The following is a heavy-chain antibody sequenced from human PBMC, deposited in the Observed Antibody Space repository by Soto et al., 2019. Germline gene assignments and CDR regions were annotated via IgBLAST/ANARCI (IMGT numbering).Heavy chain of an antibody. CDR1: SYTFTTYG. Sequence: QVPLVQSGAEVKKPGASVKVSCKASSYTFTTYGIIWVRQAPGQGLEWMGWISTYNGNIYYAQKFQGRVTMTTDKSTNTAYMELRSLRSDDTATYYCARDATNYFDYWGRGTLVTVSA. CDR2: ISTYNGNI. CDR3: ARDATNYFDY. V-gene: IGHV1-18*01. J-gene: IGHJ4*02.